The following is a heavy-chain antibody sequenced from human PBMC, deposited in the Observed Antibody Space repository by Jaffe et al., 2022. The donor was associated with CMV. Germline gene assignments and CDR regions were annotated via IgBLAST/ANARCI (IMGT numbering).Heavy chain of an antibody. Sequence: QVQLVQSGAEVKKPGASVKVSCKISGYTLTELSIHWVRQAPGKGLEWMGGLDPEDDEIIYAQEFQGRVTMTEDTSTDTAYMELSSLRSEDTAMYYCVRGNIGRTYTTGWPGDAFDIWGQGTMVTVSS. V-gene: IGHV1-24*01. CDR3: VRGNIGRTYTTGWPGDAFDI. J-gene: IGHJ3*02. CDR1: GYTLTELS. CDR2: LDPEDDEI. D-gene: IGHD6-19*01.